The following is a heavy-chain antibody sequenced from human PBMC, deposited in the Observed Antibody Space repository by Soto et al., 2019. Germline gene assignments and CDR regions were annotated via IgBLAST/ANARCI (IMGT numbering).Heavy chain of an antibody. J-gene: IGHJ4*02. Sequence: EVQLVESGGGLVKPGGPLRLSWVASGFTLISHRMNWVRQAPGKGLEWISSMSSRRSYIYYADSVKGRFTISRDNAKNSLYLQMNSLRAEDTAVYYCARDGMLGATEDWGQGTLVTVSS. V-gene: IGHV3-21*01. CDR3: ARDGMLGATED. D-gene: IGHD1-26*01. CDR2: MSSRRSYI. CDR1: GFTLISHR.